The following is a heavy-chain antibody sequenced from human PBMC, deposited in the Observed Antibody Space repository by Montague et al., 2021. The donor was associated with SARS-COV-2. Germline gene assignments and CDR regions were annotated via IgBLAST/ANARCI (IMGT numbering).Heavy chain of an antibody. CDR2: IYHSGST. Sequence: SETLSLTCAVSGGSISSSNWWSWVRQPPGKGLEWIGEIYHSGSTNYNPSLKSRVTISGDKSKNQFSLKLSSVTAADMAVYYCARGYRRITIFGVVIYDAFDIWGQGTMVTVSS. CDR1: GGSISSSNW. V-gene: IGHV4-4*02. D-gene: IGHD3-3*01. CDR3: ARGYRRITIFGVVIYDAFDI. J-gene: IGHJ3*02.